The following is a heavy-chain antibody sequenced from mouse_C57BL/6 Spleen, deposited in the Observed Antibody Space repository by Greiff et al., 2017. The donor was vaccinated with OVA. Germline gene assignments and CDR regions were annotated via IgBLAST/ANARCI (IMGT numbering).Heavy chain of an antibody. V-gene: IGHV1-52*01. J-gene: IGHJ4*01. Sequence: QVQLQQPGAELVRPGSSVKLSCKASGYTFTSYWMHWVKQRPIQGLEWIGNIDPSDSETHYNQKFKDKATLTVDKSSSTAYMQLSSLTSEDSAVYYCARSDYLYYYAMDYWGQGTSVTVSS. CDR1: GYTFTSYW. D-gene: IGHD2-13*01. CDR2: IDPSDSET. CDR3: ARSDYLYYYAMDY.